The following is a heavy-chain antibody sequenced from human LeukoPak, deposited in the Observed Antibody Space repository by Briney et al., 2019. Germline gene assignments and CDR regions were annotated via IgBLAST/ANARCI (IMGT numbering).Heavy chain of an antibody. J-gene: IGHJ6*02. Sequence: GRSLRLSCAASGFTFSTYGMHWVRQAPGKGLEWVAVIWQKEINKYYAESVKGRFTISRDNSKNTLYLQMNSLRAEDLAGYYCARGGGGDDGMDVWGQGTTFTVSS. CDR3: ARGGGGDDGMDV. CDR1: GFTFSTYG. D-gene: IGHD3-10*01. CDR2: IWQKEINK. V-gene: IGHV3-33*01.